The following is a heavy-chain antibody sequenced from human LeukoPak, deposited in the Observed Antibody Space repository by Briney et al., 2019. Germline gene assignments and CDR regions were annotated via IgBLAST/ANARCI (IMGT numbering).Heavy chain of an antibody. J-gene: IGHJ3*02. CDR3: ARDDAFDI. Sequence: GGSLRLSCAVSGFTFSSYAMSWVRQAPGKGLEWVSVISGSGGTTYYSDSVKGRFTISRDNSKNSLYLQMNSLRAEDTAVYYCARDDAFDIWGQGTMVTVSS. V-gene: IGHV3-23*01. CDR2: ISGSGGTT. CDR1: GFTFSSYA.